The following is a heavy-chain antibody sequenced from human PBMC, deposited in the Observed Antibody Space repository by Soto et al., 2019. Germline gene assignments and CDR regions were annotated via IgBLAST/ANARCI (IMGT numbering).Heavy chain of an antibody. V-gene: IGHV3-21*01. CDR2: ISGSGNYT. Sequence: EMHLVESGGGLVKPGGSLRLSCAASGFTFSTYSMNSVRQAPGKGLEWVSSISGSGNYTHYADFLRGRFTISRDNANTSLYLQMNSLRAEDTAVYYCAREGINNYNEYYFDSWGQGTVVTVSS. D-gene: IGHD4-4*01. CDR1: GFTFSTYS. CDR3: AREGINNYNEYYFDS. J-gene: IGHJ4*02.